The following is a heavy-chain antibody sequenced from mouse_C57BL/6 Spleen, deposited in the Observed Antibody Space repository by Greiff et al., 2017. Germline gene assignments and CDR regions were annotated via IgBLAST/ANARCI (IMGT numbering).Heavy chain of an antibody. J-gene: IGHJ1*03. CDR3: ATITTVVENWHFDG. V-gene: IGHV1-64*01. D-gene: IGHD1-1*01. CDR1: GYTFTSYW. CDR2: IHPNSGST. Sequence: QVQLKESGAELVKPGASVKLSCKASGYTFTSYWMHWVKQRPGQGLEWIGMIHPNSGSTNYNEKFKSKATLTVAKSSSTAYIQLSSLTSEDSAVYDCATITTVVENWHFDGWGTGTTVTVSS.